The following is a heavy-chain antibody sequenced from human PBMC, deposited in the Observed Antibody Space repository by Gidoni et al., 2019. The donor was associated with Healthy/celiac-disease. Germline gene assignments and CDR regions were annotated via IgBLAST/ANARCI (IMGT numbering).Heavy chain of an antibody. J-gene: IGHJ4*02. CDR2: INHSGST. V-gene: IGHV4-34*01. CDR1: GGSFSGYY. CDR3: ARLGGETPRHFDY. Sequence: QVQLQQWGAGLLKPSETLSLTCAVYGGSFSGYYWSWFRQPPGKGLEWIVEINHSGSTNYNPSLKSRVTISVDTSKNQFSLKLSSVTAADTAVYYCARLGGETPRHFDYWGQGTLVTVSS.